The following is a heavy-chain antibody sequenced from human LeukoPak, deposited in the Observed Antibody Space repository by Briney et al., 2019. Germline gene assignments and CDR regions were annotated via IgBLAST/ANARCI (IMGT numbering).Heavy chain of an antibody. D-gene: IGHD2-15*01. CDR2: ITSSSSHI. V-gene: IGHV3-21*01. J-gene: IGHJ5*02. CDR3: ARDLSCGGASCQWFDP. CDR1: GFSFSKYS. Sequence: GGSLRLSCAASGFSFSKYSMNWVRQAPGKGLEWVSFITSSSSHIYYADSVKGRFTISRDNAKNSLYLQMNSLRADDTAVHYWARDLSCGGASCQWFDPWGQGTLVTVSS.